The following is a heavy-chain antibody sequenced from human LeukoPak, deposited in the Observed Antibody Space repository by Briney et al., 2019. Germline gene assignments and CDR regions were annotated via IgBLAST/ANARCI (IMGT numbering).Heavy chain of an antibody. CDR2: ISSSGSTI. Sequence: GGSLRLSCAASGFTFSDYYMSWIRQAPGKGLEWVSYISSSGSTIYYADSVKGRFTISRDNAKNSLYLQMNSLRAEDTAVYYCARTYGSGSYYNTLDYWGQGTLVTVSS. CDR3: ARTYGSGSYYNTLDY. J-gene: IGHJ4*02. D-gene: IGHD3-10*01. V-gene: IGHV3-11*04. CDR1: GFTFSDYY.